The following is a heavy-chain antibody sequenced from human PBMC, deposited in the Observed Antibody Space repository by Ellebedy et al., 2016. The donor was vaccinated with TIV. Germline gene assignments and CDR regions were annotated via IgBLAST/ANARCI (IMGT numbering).Heavy chain of an antibody. J-gene: IGHJ3*02. Sequence: GESLKISCAASGFSFTYYGMYWVRQAPGKGLEWAAFIQYDGSDKHYSDSVKGRFTVSRDSSKNTLYLQMHSLRPEDSAVYYYEKLLENTERGAVDIWGQGTMVTVSS. CDR3: EKLLENTERGAVDI. CDR1: GFSFTYYG. CDR2: IQYDGSDK. D-gene: IGHD1-1*01. V-gene: IGHV3-30*02.